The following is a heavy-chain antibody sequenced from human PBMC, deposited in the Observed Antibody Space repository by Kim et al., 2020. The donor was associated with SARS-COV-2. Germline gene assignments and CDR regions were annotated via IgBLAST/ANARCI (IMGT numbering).Heavy chain of an antibody. Sequence: SETLSLTCTVSGDSISNTIYYWAWIRQPPGKRLEWIGTVHSSGSTYYNPSLKSRVTMSVDTSKKQFSLKLSSVAAADTAMYYCARHVRCFPVRIDSWGQ. CDR2: VHSSGST. CDR3: ARHVRCFPVRIDS. V-gene: IGHV4-39*01. CDR1: GDSISNTIYY. D-gene: IGHD3-10*01. J-gene: IGHJ4*02.